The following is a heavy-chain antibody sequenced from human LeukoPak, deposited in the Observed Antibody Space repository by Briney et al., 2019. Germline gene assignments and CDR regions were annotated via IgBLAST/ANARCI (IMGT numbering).Heavy chain of an antibody. Sequence: SETLSLTCTVSGGSVSNDYCYWSWIRQPPGTGLEWIGYIYYSGSTYYNPSLKSRVTISVDTSKNQFSLKLNSVTAADTAVYYCAREVPWVWNFDLWGRGTLVTVSS. D-gene: IGHD1-26*01. V-gene: IGHV4-30-4*01. J-gene: IGHJ2*01. CDR2: IYYSGST. CDR1: GGSVSNDYCY. CDR3: AREVPWVWNFDL.